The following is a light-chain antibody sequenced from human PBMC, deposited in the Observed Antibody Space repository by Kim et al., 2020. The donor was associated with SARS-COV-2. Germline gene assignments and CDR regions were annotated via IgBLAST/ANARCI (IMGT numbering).Light chain of an antibody. Sequence: IICCSASSYDSSSNPVNWYQQHPGTAPKFLIYSVSKRPSGVPNRFSGSKSGTSASLAISGLQSEDEADYYCATWDGSLNGWVFGGGTQLTVL. V-gene: IGLV1-44*01. CDR1: SYDSSSNP. CDR3: ATWDGSLNGWV. CDR2: SVS. J-gene: IGLJ3*02.